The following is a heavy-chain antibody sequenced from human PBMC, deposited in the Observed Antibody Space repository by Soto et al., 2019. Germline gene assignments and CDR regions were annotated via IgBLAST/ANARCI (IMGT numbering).Heavy chain of an antibody. V-gene: IGHV3-66*01. D-gene: IGHD4-4*01. CDR2: IYSDGST. CDR1: GFTVSSKY. J-gene: IGHJ4*02. CDR3: ARWGDDYSNY. Sequence: EVQLGESGGGLVQTGGSLRLSCAVSGFTVSSKYMNWVRQTPVKGLEWVSVIYSDGSTYYADSVKGRFTISRDNSKNTMDLQMNSLRAEDTAVYYCARWGDDYSNYCGQGTMVPVSS.